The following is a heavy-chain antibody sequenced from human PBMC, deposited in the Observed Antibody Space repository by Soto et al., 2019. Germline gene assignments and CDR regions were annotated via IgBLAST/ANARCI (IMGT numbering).Heavy chain of an antibody. CDR2: IYSGGST. CDR1: GFTVISNY. CDR3: ARDLYGSGSYYNDYGMDV. J-gene: IGHJ6*02. Sequence: PGWSLRLSCAASGFTVISNYMSWVRQAPGKGLEWVSVIYSGGSTYYADSVKGRFTISRDNSKNTLYLQMNSLRAEDTAVYYCARDLYGSGSYYNDYGMDVWGQGTTVTVSS. D-gene: IGHD3-10*01. V-gene: IGHV3-53*01.